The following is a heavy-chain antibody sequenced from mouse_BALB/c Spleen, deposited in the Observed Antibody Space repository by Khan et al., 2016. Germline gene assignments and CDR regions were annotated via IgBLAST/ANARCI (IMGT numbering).Heavy chain of an antibody. J-gene: IGHJ3*01. Sequence: LVKTGASVKISCKASGYSFTGYYMHWVKQSHGKSLEWIGYISCYNGATSYNQKFKGKATFTVDTSSSTAYMQFNSLTSEDSAVYYWAKGAYYGNYVAYWGQGTLVTVSA. CDR1: GYSFTGYY. V-gene: IGHV1S34*01. D-gene: IGHD2-10*01. CDR3: AKGAYYGNYVAY. CDR2: ISCYNGAT.